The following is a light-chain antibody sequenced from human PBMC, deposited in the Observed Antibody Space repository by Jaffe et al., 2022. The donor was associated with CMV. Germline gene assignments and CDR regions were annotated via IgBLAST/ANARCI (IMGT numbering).Light chain of an antibody. Sequence: IVLTQSPGTLSLSPGERATLSCRASQSVYSGSLVWYQQRPGQAPRLLIYGASSRAIGIPDRFSGSGSGTDFTLTISRLEPEDFAVYYCQWYGGGGSSSLPFGGGTKVEI. CDR3: QWYGGGGSSSLP. V-gene: IGKV3-20*01. J-gene: IGKJ4*01. CDR2: GAS. CDR1: QSVYSGS.